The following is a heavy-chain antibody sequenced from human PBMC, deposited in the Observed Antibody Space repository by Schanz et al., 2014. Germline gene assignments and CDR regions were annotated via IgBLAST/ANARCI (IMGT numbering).Heavy chain of an antibody. CDR1: GFIFSNHG. CDR2: IQHDGSRT. Sequence: AELVESGGGVVQPGGSLRLSCEASGFIFSNHGMNWVRQAPGKGLEWVAFIQHDGSRTYYTASLKGRVTISRDNSQNMVYVEMNSLRVEDTAVYYCAKELRPGTERPRGNFDYWGQGTLVTVSS. D-gene: IGHD6-13*01. J-gene: IGHJ4*02. CDR3: AKELRPGTERPRGNFDY. V-gene: IGHV3-30*02.